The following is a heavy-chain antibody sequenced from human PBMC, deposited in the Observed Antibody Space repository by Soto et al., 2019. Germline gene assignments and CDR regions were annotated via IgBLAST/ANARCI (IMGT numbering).Heavy chain of an antibody. V-gene: IGHV1-18*01. CDR1: GYTFTSHG. CDR3: ARMVRRSNIDHYHYTDV. J-gene: IGHJ6*03. CDR2: ISASNGDT. Sequence: QVQLVQSGGEVKKPGASVKVSCKASGYTFTSHGISWVRQAPGQGLEWMGWISASNGDTNYAQKFQGRVTVTTDTATTTADLDLRSLRPEATAVYFCARMVRRSNIDHYHYTDVWCTGPTVSVSS. D-gene: IGHD3-10*01.